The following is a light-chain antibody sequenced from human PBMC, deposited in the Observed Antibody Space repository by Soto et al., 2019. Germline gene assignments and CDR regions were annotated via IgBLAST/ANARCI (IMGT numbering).Light chain of an antibody. J-gene: IGLJ1*01. Sequence: QSVLTQPPSVSAAPGQKVTISCSGSSSNIGNNYVSWYQHLPGTAPKLLIYGNDERPSGIPDRFSVSKSGTSATLGTTGLQTGDEADYYCGAWDSSLSAGVFGTGTKVTVL. CDR3: GAWDSSLSAGV. CDR2: GND. CDR1: SSNIGNNY. V-gene: IGLV1-51*02.